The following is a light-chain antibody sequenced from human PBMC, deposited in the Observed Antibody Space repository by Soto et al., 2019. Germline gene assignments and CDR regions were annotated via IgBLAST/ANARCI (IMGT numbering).Light chain of an antibody. CDR2: EVT. J-gene: IGLJ3*02. V-gene: IGLV2-8*01. Sequence: QSALTQPPSASGSPGQSFTISCTGTRSDVGAYKYVSWYQQYPGKAPKLMIYEVTKRPSGVPDRFSGSKSGNTASLTVSGLQAEDEADYYCTSYVGNDIWVFGGGTKVTVL. CDR1: RSDVGAYKY. CDR3: TSYVGNDIWV.